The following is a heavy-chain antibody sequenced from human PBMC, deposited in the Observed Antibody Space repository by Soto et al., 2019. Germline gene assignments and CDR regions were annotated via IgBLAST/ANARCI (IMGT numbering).Heavy chain of an antibody. D-gene: IGHD5-12*01. CDR2: ISGSGGST. CDR3: ANFPGLPDFDY. J-gene: IGHJ4*02. V-gene: IGHV3-23*01. Sequence: GGSLRLSCAASGFTFSSYAISWVRQAPGKGLEWVSAISGSGGSTYYADSVKGRFTISRDNSKNTLYLQMNSLRAEDTAVYYCANFPGLPDFDYWGQGTLVTVSS. CDR1: GFTFSSYA.